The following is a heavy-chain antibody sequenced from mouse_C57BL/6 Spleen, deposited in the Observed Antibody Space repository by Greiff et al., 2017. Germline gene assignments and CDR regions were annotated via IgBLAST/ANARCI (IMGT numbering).Heavy chain of an antibody. D-gene: IGHD1-1*01. CDR3: ARARYYDSSLYYFDY. CDR2: IYPGDGDT. V-gene: IGHV1-82*01. CDR1: GYAFSSSW. Sequence: QVPLQQSGPELVKPGASVKISCKASGYAFSSSWMNWVKQRPGKGLEWIGRIYPGDGDTNYNGKFKRKAKLTADKSSSTAYMSFSSLKSEHSAVYFGARARYYDSSLYYFDYWGQGTTLTVSS. J-gene: IGHJ2*01.